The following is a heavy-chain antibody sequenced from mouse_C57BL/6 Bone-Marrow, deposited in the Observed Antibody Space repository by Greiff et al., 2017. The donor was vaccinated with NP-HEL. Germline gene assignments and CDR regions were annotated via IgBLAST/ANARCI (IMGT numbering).Heavy chain of an antibody. V-gene: IGHV5-4*01. Sequence: VQLKESGGGLVKPGGSLKLSCAASGFTFSSYAMSWVRQTPEKRLEWVATISDGGSYTYYPDNVKGRFTISRDNAKNNLYLQMSHLKSEDTAMYYCARAGYYAMDYWGQGTSVTVSS. J-gene: IGHJ4*01. CDR3: ARAGYYAMDY. CDR1: GFTFSSYA. D-gene: IGHD3-1*01. CDR2: ISDGGSYT.